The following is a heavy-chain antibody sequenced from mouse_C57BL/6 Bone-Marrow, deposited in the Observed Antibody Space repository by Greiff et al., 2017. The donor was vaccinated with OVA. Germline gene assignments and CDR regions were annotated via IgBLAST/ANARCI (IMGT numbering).Heavy chain of an antibody. Sequence: DVKLVESGGGLVKPGGSLKLSCAASGFTFSDYGMHWVRQAPEKGLEWVAYISSGSSTIYYADTVKGRFTISRDNAKNTLYLQMTSLRSEDTAMYYCARNGGDHYYAMDYWGQGTSVTVSS. V-gene: IGHV5-17*01. D-gene: IGHD3-3*01. CDR3: ARNGGDHYYAMDY. CDR1: GFTFSDYG. CDR2: ISSGSSTI. J-gene: IGHJ4*01.